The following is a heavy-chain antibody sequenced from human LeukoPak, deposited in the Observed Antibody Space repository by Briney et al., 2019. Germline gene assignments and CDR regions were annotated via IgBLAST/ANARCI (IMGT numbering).Heavy chain of an antibody. CDR1: GDSMHSYY. D-gene: IGHD1-26*01. Sequence: KTSETLSLTCTVSGDSMHSYYWSWIRQSPEKGLEWIGRAYSGVNAYYNPSLQSRVTISVDKSNNQFSLDLASVTAADTALYCAREKSGTLTRAYYYIDVWGRGITATVSS. CDR2: AYSGVNA. V-gene: IGHV4-4*07. CDR3: AREKSGTLTRAYYYIDV. J-gene: IGHJ6*03.